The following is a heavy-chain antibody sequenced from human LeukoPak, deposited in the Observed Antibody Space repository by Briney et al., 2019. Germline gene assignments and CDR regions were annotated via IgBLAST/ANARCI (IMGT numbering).Heavy chain of an antibody. D-gene: IGHD3-10*01. J-gene: IGHJ6*03. CDR3: AKEITGGLYYMDV. V-gene: IGHV4-34*01. Sequence: SETLSLTCAVYGGSFSGYYWSWIRQPPGKGLEWIGEINHSGSTNYNPPLKSRVTISVDTSKNQFSLKLSSVTAADTAVYYCAKEITGGLYYMDVWGKGTTVTVSS. CDR1: GGSFSGYY. CDR2: INHSGST.